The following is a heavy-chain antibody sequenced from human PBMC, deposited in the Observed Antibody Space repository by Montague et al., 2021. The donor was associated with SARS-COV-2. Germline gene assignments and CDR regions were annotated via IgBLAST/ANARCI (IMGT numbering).Heavy chain of an antibody. V-gene: IGHV3-30-3*01. CDR3: ARSGSGSYSSWFDP. Sequence: SLRLSCAASGFTFSSYAMHWVRQAPGKGLEWVAVIPYDGSNKYYADSVKGRFTISRDNSKNTLYLQMNSLRAEDTAVYYCARSGSGSYSSWFDPWGQGTLVTVSS. CDR2: IPYDGSNK. CDR1: GFTFSSYA. D-gene: IGHD1-26*01. J-gene: IGHJ5*02.